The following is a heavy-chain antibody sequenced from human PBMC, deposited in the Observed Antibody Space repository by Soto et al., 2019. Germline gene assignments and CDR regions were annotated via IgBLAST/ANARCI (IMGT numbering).Heavy chain of an antibody. D-gene: IGHD3-3*01. CDR1: GYTFTSYG. V-gene: IGHV1-18*01. J-gene: IGHJ4*02. CDR2: ISAYNGNT. CDR3: ARGVLEWLLDSYYFDY. Sequence: ASVKVSCKAPGYTFTSYGISWVRQAPGQGLEWMGWISAYNGNTNYAQKLQGRVTMTTDTSTSTAYMELRSLRSDDTAVYYCARGVLEWLLDSYYFDYWGQGTLVTVSS.